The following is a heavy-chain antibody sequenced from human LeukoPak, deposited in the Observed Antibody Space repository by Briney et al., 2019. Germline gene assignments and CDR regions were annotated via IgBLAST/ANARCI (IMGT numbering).Heavy chain of an antibody. CDR3: ARDVGKDAITTEIAY. Sequence: GGSLRLSCAVSGFTFSSYSMSWVRQAPGKGLEWVAVISADGKNKNHADSVKGRFTISRDKSTLYLEMNDLRTEDTALYYCARDVGKDAITTEIAYWGQGTLVTVSS. CDR2: ISADGKNK. J-gene: IGHJ4*02. V-gene: IGHV3-30*04. D-gene: IGHD4-11*01. CDR1: GFTFSSYS.